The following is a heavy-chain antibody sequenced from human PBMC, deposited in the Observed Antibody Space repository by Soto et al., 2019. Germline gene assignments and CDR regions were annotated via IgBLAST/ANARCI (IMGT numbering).Heavy chain of an antibody. Sequence: LRLSCAASGFTFSSYAMHWVRQAPGKGLEWVAVISYDGSNKYYADSVKGRFTISRDNSKNTLYLQMNSLRAEDTAVYYCARAPPYYDFWSGYYDYWGQGTLVTVSS. CDR3: ARAPPYYDFWSGYYDY. J-gene: IGHJ4*02. D-gene: IGHD3-3*01. V-gene: IGHV3-30-3*01. CDR1: GFTFSSYA. CDR2: ISYDGSNK.